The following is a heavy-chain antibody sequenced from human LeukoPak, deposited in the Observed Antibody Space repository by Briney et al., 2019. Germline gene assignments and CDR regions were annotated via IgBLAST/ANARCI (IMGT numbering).Heavy chain of an antibody. V-gene: IGHV3-23*01. J-gene: IGHJ5*02. D-gene: IGHD2-2*01. Sequence: PGGSLRLSCAASGFTFSSYAMSWVRQAPGKGLEWVSAISGSGGSTYYADSVKGRFTISGDNSKNTLYLQMNSLRAEDTAVYYCAKDLYCSSTSCYYGFDPWGQGTLVTVSS. CDR2: ISGSGGST. CDR1: GFTFSSYA. CDR3: AKDLYCSSTSCYYGFDP.